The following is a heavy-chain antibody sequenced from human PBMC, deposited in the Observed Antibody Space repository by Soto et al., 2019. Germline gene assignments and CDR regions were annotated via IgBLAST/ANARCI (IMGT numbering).Heavy chain of an antibody. V-gene: IGHV3-30-3*01. CDR2: ISYDGSNK. Sequence: PGGSLRLSCAASGFTFSSYAMHWVRQAPGKGLEWVAVISYDGSNKYYADSVKGRFTISRDNSKNTLYLQMNSLRAEDTAVYYCARDMDYYGSGSYYNYYFDYWGQGTLVTVSS. D-gene: IGHD3-10*01. CDR3: ARDMDYYGSGSYYNYYFDY. CDR1: GFTFSSYA. J-gene: IGHJ4*02.